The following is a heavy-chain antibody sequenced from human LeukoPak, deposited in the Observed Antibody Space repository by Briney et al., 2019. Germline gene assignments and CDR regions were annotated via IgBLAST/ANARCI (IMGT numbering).Heavy chain of an antibody. Sequence: SVKVSCKASGGTFSSYAISWVRQAPGQGLEWMGRIIPILGIANYAQKFQGRVTITADKSTSTAYIELSSLRSEDTAVYYCARKGSEMENWFDPWGQGTLVTVSS. J-gene: IGHJ5*02. CDR2: IIPILGIA. CDR3: ARKGSEMENWFDP. CDR1: GGTFSSYA. D-gene: IGHD1-1*01. V-gene: IGHV1-69*04.